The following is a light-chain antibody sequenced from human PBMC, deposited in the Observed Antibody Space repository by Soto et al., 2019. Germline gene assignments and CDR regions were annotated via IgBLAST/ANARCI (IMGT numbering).Light chain of an antibody. V-gene: IGLV2-14*03. CDR1: SSDIGAYGY. J-gene: IGLJ1*01. CDR2: DVT. CDR3: SSYASGTTFV. Sequence: QSVLPQPASVSGSPGQSITVSCTGTSSDIGAYGYVSWYQQHPGKAPKLIIYDVTNRPSGVSNRFSGSRSGNTASLTISGLQTEDEADYYCSSYASGTTFVFGTGTKVTVL.